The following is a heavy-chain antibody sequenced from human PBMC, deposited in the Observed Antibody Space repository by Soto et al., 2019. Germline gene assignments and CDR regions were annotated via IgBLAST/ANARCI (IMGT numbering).Heavy chain of an antibody. CDR3: ARHTKIGLRRHPFDY. CDR2: INHSGST. CDR1: GGSFSGYY. D-gene: IGHD4-17*01. J-gene: IGHJ4*02. Sequence: SETLSLTCAVYGGSFSGYYWSWIRQPPGKGLEWIGEINHSGSTNYNPSLKSRVTISVDTSKNQFSLKLSSVTAADTAVYYCARHTKIGLRRHPFDYWGQGTLVTVSS. V-gene: IGHV4-34*01.